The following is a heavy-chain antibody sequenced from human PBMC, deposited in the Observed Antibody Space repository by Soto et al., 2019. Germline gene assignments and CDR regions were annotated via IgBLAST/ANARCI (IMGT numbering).Heavy chain of an antibody. Sequence: EVQLVETGGGLIQPGGSLRLSCAASGFTVSSNYMSWVRQAPGKGLEWVSVIYSSGTTYYADSVKGRFTISRDNSKNTLYLQMNSLRAEDTAVYYCARGIPVAGFSFDYWGQGTLVTVSS. V-gene: IGHV3-53*02. D-gene: IGHD6-19*01. CDR2: IYSSGTT. J-gene: IGHJ4*02. CDR3: ARGIPVAGFSFDY. CDR1: GFTVSSNY.